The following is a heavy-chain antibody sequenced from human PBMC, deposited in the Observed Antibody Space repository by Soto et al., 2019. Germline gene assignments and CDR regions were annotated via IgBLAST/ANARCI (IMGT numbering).Heavy chain of an antibody. D-gene: IGHD1-20*01. CDR2: ISGSGGST. CDR1: GFTFSSYA. J-gene: IGHJ6*03. V-gene: IGHV3-23*01. CDR3: AKYMTYYYYYYMDV. Sequence: GGSLRLSCAASGFTFSSYAMSWVRQAPGKGLEWVSAISGSGGSTYYADSVKGRFTISRDNSKNTLYLQMNSLRAEDTAVYYCAKYMTYYYYYYMDVWGKGTTVTVSS.